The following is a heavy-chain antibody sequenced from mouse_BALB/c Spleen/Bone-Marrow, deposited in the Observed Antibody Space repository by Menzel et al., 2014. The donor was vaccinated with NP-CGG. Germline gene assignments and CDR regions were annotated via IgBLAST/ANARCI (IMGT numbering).Heavy chain of an antibody. D-gene: IGHD4-1*01. Sequence: VQLKESGPELVKPGASMKISCKASGYSFTGYTMSWVKQSHGENLEWIGLINPYNGGTSYNQKFKGKATLTVDKSSSTAYMELLSLTSEDSAVYYCARTGYYAMDYWGQGTSVTVSS. CDR1: GYSFTGYT. J-gene: IGHJ4*01. V-gene: IGHV1-18*01. CDR2: INPYNGGT. CDR3: ARTGYYAMDY.